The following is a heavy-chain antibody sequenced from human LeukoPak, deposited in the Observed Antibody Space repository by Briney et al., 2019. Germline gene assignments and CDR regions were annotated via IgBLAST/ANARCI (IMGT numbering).Heavy chain of an antibody. V-gene: IGHV1-46*01. CDR3: AREVIGYCSGGSCRDAFDI. CDR2: INPSGGST. J-gene: IGHJ3*02. D-gene: IGHD2-15*01. Sequence: ASVKVSCKASGYTFTSYYMHWVRQAPGQGLEWMGIINPSGGSTSYAQKFQGRVTMTRDTSTSTVYMELSSLRSEDTAVYYCAREVIGYCSGGSCRDAFDIWGQGTMVTVSS. CDR1: GYTFTSYY.